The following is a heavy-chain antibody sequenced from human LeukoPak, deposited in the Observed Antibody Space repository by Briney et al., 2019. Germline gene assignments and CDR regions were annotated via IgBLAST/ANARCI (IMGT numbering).Heavy chain of an antibody. V-gene: IGHV1-18*01. Sequence: ASVKVSCKASGYTFTSYGISWVRQAPGQGLEWMGWISAYNGNTNYAQRLQGRVTMTTDTSTSTAYMELRSLRSDDTAVYYCARDGEEDGGTLPFDYWGQGTLVTVSS. CDR3: ARDGEEDGGTLPFDY. CDR2: ISAYNGNT. D-gene: IGHD4-23*01. J-gene: IGHJ4*02. CDR1: GYTFTSYG.